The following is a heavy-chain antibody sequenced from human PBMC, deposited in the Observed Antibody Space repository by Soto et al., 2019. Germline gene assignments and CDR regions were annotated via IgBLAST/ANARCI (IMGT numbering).Heavy chain of an antibody. CDR2: ISAYNGNT. Sequence: QVQLVQSGAEVKKPGASVKVSCKASGYTFTSYGISWVRQAPGQGLEWMGWISAYNGNTNYAQKLQGRVTMTTDTSTSTAYMELRSLRSDDTAVYYCARTITIFGVVISEYAFDIWGQGTMVTVS. CDR1: GYTFTSYG. V-gene: IGHV1-18*01. J-gene: IGHJ3*02. CDR3: ARTITIFGVVISEYAFDI. D-gene: IGHD3-3*01.